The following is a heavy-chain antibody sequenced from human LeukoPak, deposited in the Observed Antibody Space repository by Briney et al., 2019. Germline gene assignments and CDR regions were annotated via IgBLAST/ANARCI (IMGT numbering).Heavy chain of an antibody. Sequence: PGGSLRLSCAASGFTFSRYAMTWVRQAPGKGLEWVSGITGSGSTTYYADSVKGRFTISRDNFKNTLYLQMNSLRAEDTAVYYCARGPSIAARYDAFDIWGQGTMVTVSS. V-gene: IGHV3-23*01. D-gene: IGHD6-6*01. CDR2: ITGSGSTT. CDR1: GFTFSRYA. CDR3: ARGPSIAARYDAFDI. J-gene: IGHJ3*02.